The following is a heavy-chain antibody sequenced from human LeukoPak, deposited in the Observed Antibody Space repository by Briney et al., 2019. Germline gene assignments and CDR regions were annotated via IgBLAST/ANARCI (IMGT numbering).Heavy chain of an antibody. CDR1: GFTFDDYA. J-gene: IGHJ5*02. Sequence: PGGSLRLSCAASGFTFDDYAMHWVRQAPGKGLEWVSGISWNSGSIGYADSVKGRFTISRDNAKNSLYLQMSSLRAEDTALYYCAKEGQWLVLGHWFDPWGQGTLVTVSS. CDR3: AKEGQWLVLGHWFDP. V-gene: IGHV3-9*01. CDR2: ISWNSGSI. D-gene: IGHD6-19*01.